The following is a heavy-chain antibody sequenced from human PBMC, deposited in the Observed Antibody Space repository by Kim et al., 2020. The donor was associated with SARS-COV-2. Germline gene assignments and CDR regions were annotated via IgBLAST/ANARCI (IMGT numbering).Heavy chain of an antibody. CDR3: ARESNCGGDCYPGWFDP. Sequence: VKGRFTISRDNAKNSLYLQMNSLRAEDTAVYYCARESNCGGDCYPGWFDPWGQGTLVTVSS. J-gene: IGHJ5*02. D-gene: IGHD2-21*02. V-gene: IGHV3-11*06.